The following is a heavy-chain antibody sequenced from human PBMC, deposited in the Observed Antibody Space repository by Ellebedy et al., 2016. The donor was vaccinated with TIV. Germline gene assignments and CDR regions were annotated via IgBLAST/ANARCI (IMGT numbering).Heavy chain of an antibody. J-gene: IGHJ4*02. CDR3: ARDAAGNGGKLDY. V-gene: IGHV3-53*01. Sequence: GESLKISCAASGFTVSSNYMNWVRQAPGKGLEWVSVIYSGGDGGDTYYADSVKGRFTISRDNSKNTLYLQMNSLRAEDTAVYYWARDAAGNGGKLDYWGQGALVTVSS. D-gene: IGHD4-23*01. CDR2: IYSGGDGGDT. CDR1: GFTVSSNY.